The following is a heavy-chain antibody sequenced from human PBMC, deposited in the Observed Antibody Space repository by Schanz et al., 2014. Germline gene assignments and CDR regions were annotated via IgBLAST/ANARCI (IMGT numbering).Heavy chain of an antibody. D-gene: IGHD2-21*01. Sequence: QAELVESGGGVVQPGGSLRLSCEASGFIFSNHGMNWVRQAPGKGLEWVAFIQHDGSRTYYTASLKGRVTISRDNSQNMVYVEMNSLRVEDTAVYYCARGQAYTAGTPMNWFDPWGQGTLVTVSS. J-gene: IGHJ5*02. V-gene: IGHV3-30*02. CDR2: IQHDGSRT. CDR3: ARGQAYTAGTPMNWFDP. CDR1: GFIFSNHG.